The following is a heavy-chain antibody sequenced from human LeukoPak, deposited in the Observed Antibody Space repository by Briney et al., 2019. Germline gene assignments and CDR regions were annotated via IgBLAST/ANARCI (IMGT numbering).Heavy chain of an antibody. J-gene: IGHJ4*02. D-gene: IGHD6-25*01. CDR3: ARVTAYSSENYFDY. V-gene: IGHV4-61*02. CDR1: GGSISSGSYY. Sequence: SQTLSLTCTVSGGSISSGSYYWRWIRQPAGKGLEWIGRIYTSGSTNYNPSLKSRVTISVDTSKNQFSLKLSSVTAADTAVYYCARVTAYSSENYFDYRGQGTLVTVSS. CDR2: IYTSGST.